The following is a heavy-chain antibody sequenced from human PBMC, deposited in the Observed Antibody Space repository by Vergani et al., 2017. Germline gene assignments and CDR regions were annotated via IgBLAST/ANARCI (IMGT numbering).Heavy chain of an antibody. J-gene: IGHJ3*02. Sequence: QVQLVQSGAEVKKPGASVKVSCKASGYTFTGYYMHWVRQAPGRGLEWMGWINPNTGGTNYAQKFQGRVTVTRDTSISTADMELSRLRSDDTAVYYCARVWTTVTFDAFDIWGQGTMVTVSS. CDR2: INPNTGGT. V-gene: IGHV1-2*02. D-gene: IGHD4-17*01. CDR3: ARVWTTVTFDAFDI. CDR1: GYTFTGYY.